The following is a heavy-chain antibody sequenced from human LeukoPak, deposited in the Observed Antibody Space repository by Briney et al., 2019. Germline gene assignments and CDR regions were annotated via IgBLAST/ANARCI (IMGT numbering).Heavy chain of an antibody. CDR2: IIPILGIA. CDR3: ARDAFDIVVVPAASGLSPMDV. V-gene: IGHV1-69*04. J-gene: IGHJ6*02. Sequence: SVKVSCKASGGTFSSYAISWVRQAPGQGLEWMGRIIPILGIANYAQKFQGRVTITADKSTSTAYMELRSLRSDDTAVYYCARDAFDIVVVPAASGLSPMDVWGQGTTVTVSS. CDR1: GGTFSSYA. D-gene: IGHD2-2*01.